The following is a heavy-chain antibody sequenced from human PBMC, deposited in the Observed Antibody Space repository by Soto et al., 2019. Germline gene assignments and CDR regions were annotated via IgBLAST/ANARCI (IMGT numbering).Heavy chain of an antibody. Sequence: GGSLRLSCAASGFTFSSYWMHWVRQAPGKGLVWVSRINSDGSSTYYADSVKGRFTISRDSSKNTLYLQMNSLRAEDTAVYYCAKDLRDSSGYYYYIDSWGQGILVTVSS. CDR3: AKDLRDSSGYYYYIDS. CDR1: GFTFSSYW. J-gene: IGHJ4*02. V-gene: IGHV3-74*01. D-gene: IGHD3-22*01. CDR2: INSDGSST.